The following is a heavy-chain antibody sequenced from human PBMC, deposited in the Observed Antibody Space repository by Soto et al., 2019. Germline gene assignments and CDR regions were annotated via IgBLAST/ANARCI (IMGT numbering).Heavy chain of an antibody. J-gene: IGHJ4*02. CDR3: ARRGPGTYFDY. CDR2: VSGSGGST. V-gene: IGHV3-23*01. D-gene: IGHD6-13*01. CDR1: GFTFSSYA. Sequence: EVQLLESGGGLVQPGGSLRLSCAASGFTFSSYAMRCVRQAPGKGLEWVSAVSGSGGSTYYADSVKGRFTLSRDNSKTTLYLQMNSLRAGDTAVYYCARRGPGTYFDYWGQGTLVTVSS.